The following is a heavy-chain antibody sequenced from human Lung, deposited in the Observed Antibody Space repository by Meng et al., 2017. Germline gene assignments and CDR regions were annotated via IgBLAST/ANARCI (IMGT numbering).Heavy chain of an antibody. Sequence: SVKVSCKASGGTFSSYATSWVRQAPGQGLEWMGGIIPIFGTANYAQKFQGRVTITTDESTSTAYMELSSLRSEDTAVYYCARAKTYYYGSGSLASDAFDIWGQGTMVTVSS. J-gene: IGHJ3*02. CDR3: ARAKTYYYGSGSLASDAFDI. CDR1: GGTFSSYA. D-gene: IGHD3-10*01. CDR2: IIPIFGTA. V-gene: IGHV1-69*05.